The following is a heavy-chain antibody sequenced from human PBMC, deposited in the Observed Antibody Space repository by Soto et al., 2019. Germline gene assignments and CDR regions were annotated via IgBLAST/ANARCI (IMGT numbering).Heavy chain of an antibody. CDR2: IYPGDSDT. V-gene: IGHV5-51*01. J-gene: IGHJ4*02. Sequence: GESLKISCKGSGYSFTSYWIGWVRQMPGKGLEWMGIIYPGDSDTRYSPSFQGQVTISADKSISTAYLQWSSLKASDTAMYYCARLSYGSGSYSTFDYWGQGTLVTVSS. D-gene: IGHD3-10*01. CDR3: ARLSYGSGSYSTFDY. CDR1: GYSFTSYW.